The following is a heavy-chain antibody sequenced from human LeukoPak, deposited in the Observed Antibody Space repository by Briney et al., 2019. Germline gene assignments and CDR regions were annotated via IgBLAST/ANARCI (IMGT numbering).Heavy chain of an antibody. CDR1: GFTFSSYA. CDR2: ISASGGSS. J-gene: IGHJ4*02. D-gene: IGHD1-20*01. CDR3: AKDRITGTPYYFDY. Sequence: PGGSLRLSCAASGFTFSSYAMSWVRQAPGKGLEWVLGISASGGSSNYADSVKGRFTISRDNSKNTLYLQMDTLRAEDTAVYYWAKDRITGTPYYFDYWGQGTLVTVSS. V-gene: IGHV3-23*01.